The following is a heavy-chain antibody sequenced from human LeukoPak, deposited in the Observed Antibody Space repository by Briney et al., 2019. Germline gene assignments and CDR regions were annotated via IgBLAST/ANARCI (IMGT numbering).Heavy chain of an antibody. CDR2: INHSGST. CDR1: GGSFSGYY. CDR3: ARGSMIVVVITVPGAFDI. Sequence: PSETLSLTCDVYGGSFSGYYWSWIRQPLGKGLEWIGEINHSGSTNYNPSLKSRVTISVDTSKNQFSLKLSSVTAADTAVYYCARGSMIVVVITVPGAFDIWGQGTMVTVSS. D-gene: IGHD3-22*01. V-gene: IGHV4-34*01. J-gene: IGHJ3*02.